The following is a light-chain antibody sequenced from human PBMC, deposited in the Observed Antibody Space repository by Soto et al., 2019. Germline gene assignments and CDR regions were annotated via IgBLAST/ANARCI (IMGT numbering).Light chain of an antibody. CDR3: TSYGGASNLL. V-gene: IGLV2-8*01. J-gene: IGLJ2*01. Sequence: QSVLAQPPSASGSPGQSVTISCTGTSSDVGGYNYVSWYQQHPGKAPKLMIYDVNRRPSGVPDRFSASKSGNTASPTVSGLQAEDEADYYCTSYGGASNLLFGGGTQLTVL. CDR1: SSDVGGYNY. CDR2: DVN.